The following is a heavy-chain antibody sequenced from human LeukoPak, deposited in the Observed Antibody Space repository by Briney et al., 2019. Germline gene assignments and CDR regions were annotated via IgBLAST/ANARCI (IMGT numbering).Heavy chain of an antibody. CDR3: ARETRGGSLDY. V-gene: IGHV3-21*01. CDR2: ISSSSNYL. D-gene: IGHD3-10*01. J-gene: IGHJ4*02. Sequence: GGSLRLSCAASGFTFSSYSMSWVRQAPGKGLEWVSFISSSSNYLYYADSVKGRFTISRDNAKNSLYLQMNSLRAEDTAVYYCARETRGGSLDYWGQGTLVTVSS. CDR1: GFTFSSYS.